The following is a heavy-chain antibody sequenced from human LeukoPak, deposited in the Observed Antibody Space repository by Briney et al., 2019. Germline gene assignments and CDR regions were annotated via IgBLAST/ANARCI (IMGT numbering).Heavy chain of an antibody. CDR1: GYTFTGYY. CDR3: ARGSLIAVAGTGFDY. J-gene: IGHJ4*02. D-gene: IGHD6-19*01. Sequence: ASVKVSCTASGYTFTGYYMHWVRQAPGQGLEWMGWINPNSGGTNYAQKFQGRVTMTRDTSISTAYMELSRLRSDDTAVYYCARGSLIAVAGTGFDYWGQGTLVTVSS. V-gene: IGHV1-2*02. CDR2: INPNSGGT.